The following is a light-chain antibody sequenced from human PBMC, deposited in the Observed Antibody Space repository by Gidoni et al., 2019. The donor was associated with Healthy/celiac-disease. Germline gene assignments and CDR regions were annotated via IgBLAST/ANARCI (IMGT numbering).Light chain of an antibody. V-gene: IGKV1-39*01. CDR1: QSISSY. J-gene: IGKJ1*01. CDR3: QQSYSTPRT. Sequence: DIQMTQYPSSLSASVGDRVTITCRASQSISSYLNWYQQKPGKAPKLLIYAASSLQSGVPSMFSGSGSGTDFTLTISSLQPEDFATYYCQQSYSTPRTFGQGTKVEIK. CDR2: AAS.